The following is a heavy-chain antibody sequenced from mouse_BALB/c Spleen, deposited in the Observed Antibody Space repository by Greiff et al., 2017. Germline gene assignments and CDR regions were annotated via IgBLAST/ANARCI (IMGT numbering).Heavy chain of an antibody. CDR1: GYPITSGYY. CDR2: ISYDGSN. V-gene: IGHV3-6*02. CDR3: ARGDYDWFAY. D-gene: IGHD2-4*01. J-gene: IGHJ3*01. Sequence: VQLQQSGPGLVKPSQSLSLTCSVTGYPITSGYYWNWIRQFPGNKLEWMGYISYDGSNNYNPSLKNRISITRDTSKNQFFLKLNSVTTEDTATYYCARGDYDWFAYWGQGTLVTVSA.